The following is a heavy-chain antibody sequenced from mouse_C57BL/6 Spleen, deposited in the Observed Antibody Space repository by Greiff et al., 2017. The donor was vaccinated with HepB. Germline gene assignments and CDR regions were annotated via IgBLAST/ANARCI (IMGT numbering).Heavy chain of an antibody. V-gene: IGHV5-4*01. Sequence: EVQRVESGGGLVKPGGSLKLSCAASGFTFSSYAMSWVRQTPEKRLEWVATISDGGSYTYYPDNVKGRFTISRDNAKNNLYLQMSHLKSEDTAMYYCAREGLLRRGFAYWGQGTLVTVSA. CDR3: AREGLLRRGFAY. D-gene: IGHD1-1*01. CDR1: GFTFSSYA. J-gene: IGHJ3*01. CDR2: ISDGGSYT.